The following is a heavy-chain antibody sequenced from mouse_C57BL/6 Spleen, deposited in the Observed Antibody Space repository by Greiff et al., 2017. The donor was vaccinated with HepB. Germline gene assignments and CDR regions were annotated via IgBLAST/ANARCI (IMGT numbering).Heavy chain of an antibody. V-gene: IGHV1-69*01. D-gene: IGHD2-1*01. CDR2: IDPSDSYT. J-gene: IGHJ2*01. Sequence: QVQLQQPGAELVMPGASVKLSCKASGYTFTSYWMHWVKQRPGQGLEWIGEIDPSDSYTNYNQKFKGKSTLTVDKSSSTAYMQLSSLTSEDSAVYYCARSEGYGKGYYFDYWGQGTTLTVSS. CDR3: ARSEGYGKGYYFDY. CDR1: GYTFTSYW.